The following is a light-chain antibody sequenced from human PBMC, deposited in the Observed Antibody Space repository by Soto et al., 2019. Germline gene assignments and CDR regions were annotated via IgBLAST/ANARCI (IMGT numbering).Light chain of an antibody. V-gene: IGKV1-9*01. J-gene: IGKJ4*01. Sequence: DIQLTQSPSFLSASVGDRVTITCRASQDMNTYLAWYQQKPGKAPKLLIYAASTLQSGVPSRFSGSGSGTDFTLTISCLQSEDFATYYCQQYYSYPLTFGGGTKVDIK. CDR2: AAS. CDR1: QDMNTY. CDR3: QQYYSYPLT.